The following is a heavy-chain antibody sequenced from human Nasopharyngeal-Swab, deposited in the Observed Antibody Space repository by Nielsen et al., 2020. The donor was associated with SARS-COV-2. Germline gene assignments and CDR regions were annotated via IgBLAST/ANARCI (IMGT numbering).Heavy chain of an antibody. CDR3: AKPATTGTSYFDY. V-gene: IGHV3-23*01. Sequence: GESLKISCAASGFTFSSYAMSCVRQAPGKGLEWVSAISGSGGSTYYADSVKGRFTISRDNSKNTLYLQMNSLRAEDTAVYYCAKPATTGTSYFDYWGQGTLVTVSS. J-gene: IGHJ4*02. CDR2: ISGSGGST. D-gene: IGHD1-1*01. CDR1: GFTFSSYA.